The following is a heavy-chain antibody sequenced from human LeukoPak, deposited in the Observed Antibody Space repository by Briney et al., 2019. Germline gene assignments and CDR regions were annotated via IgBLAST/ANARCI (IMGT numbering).Heavy chain of an antibody. Sequence: SVKVSCKASGYTFTSYYMHWVRQAPGQGLEWMGGIIPIFGTANYAQKFQGRVTITADESTSTAYMELSSLRSEDTAVYYCARGRWGIDYWGQGTLVTVSS. CDR2: IIPIFGTA. CDR1: GYTFTSYY. CDR3: ARGRWGIDY. V-gene: IGHV1-69*13. J-gene: IGHJ4*02. D-gene: IGHD7-27*01.